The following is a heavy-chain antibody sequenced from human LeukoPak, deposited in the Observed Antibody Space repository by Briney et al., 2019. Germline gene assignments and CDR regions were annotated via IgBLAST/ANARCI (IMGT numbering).Heavy chain of an antibody. CDR1: GFTFNFYA. Sequence: GGSLRLSCAASGFTFNFYAMTWVRQPPGKGLEWVSSISRNGGFTYYADSVKGRLTISRDNSQYTVHLEMNSLRDEDTAVYYCANAPMVAGSFDSWGQGTPVTVSS. CDR3: ANAPMVAGSFDS. CDR2: ISRNGGFT. J-gene: IGHJ4*02. D-gene: IGHD3-10*01. V-gene: IGHV3-23*01.